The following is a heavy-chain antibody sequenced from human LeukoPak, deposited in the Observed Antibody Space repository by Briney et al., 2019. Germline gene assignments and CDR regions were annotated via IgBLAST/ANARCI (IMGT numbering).Heavy chain of an antibody. Sequence: PGGSLRISCAATGFTFSNYAMNWVRQAPGEGPDWVSGISGSGAGVYYADSVKGRFTISIDNSSNTLYLQMNSLRAEDTAVYYCAKVRYVGYYFDYWGQGTLVTVSP. CDR2: ISGSGAGV. CDR1: GFTFSNYA. V-gene: IGHV3-23*01. D-gene: IGHD3-9*01. J-gene: IGHJ4*02. CDR3: AKVRYVGYYFDY.